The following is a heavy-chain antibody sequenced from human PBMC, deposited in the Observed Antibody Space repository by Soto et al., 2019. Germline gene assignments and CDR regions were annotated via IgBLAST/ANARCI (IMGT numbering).Heavy chain of an antibody. Sequence: GGSLRLSCAASGFTFDDYTMHWVRQAPGKGLEWVSLISWDGGSTYYADSVKGRFTIFRDNSKNSLYLQMNSLRTEDTALYYCAKDRGLYSSSWGAFDYWGQGTLVTVSS. CDR2: ISWDGGST. J-gene: IGHJ4*02. CDR1: GFTFDDYT. V-gene: IGHV3-43*01. CDR3: AKDRGLYSSSWGAFDY. D-gene: IGHD6-13*01.